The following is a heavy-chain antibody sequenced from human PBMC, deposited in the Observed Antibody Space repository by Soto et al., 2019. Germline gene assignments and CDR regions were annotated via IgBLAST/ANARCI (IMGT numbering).Heavy chain of an antibody. CDR1: GGSISSYY. Sequence: SETLSLTCTVSGGSISSYYWSWIRQPPGKGLEWIGYIYYSGSTNYNPSLKSRVTISVDTSKNQFSLKLSSVTAADTAVYYCASGGYSGYDYFDYWGQGTLVTVSS. CDR3: ASGGYSGYDYFDY. V-gene: IGHV4-59*01. J-gene: IGHJ4*02. CDR2: IYYSGST. D-gene: IGHD5-12*01.